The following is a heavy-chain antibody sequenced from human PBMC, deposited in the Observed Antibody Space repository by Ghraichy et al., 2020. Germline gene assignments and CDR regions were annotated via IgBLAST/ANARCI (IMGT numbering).Heavy chain of an antibody. CDR3: ARGRPYWYFDL. Sequence: GSLRLSCAASGFTVSSNYMSWVRQAPGKGLEWVSVIYSGGSTDYADSVKGRFTISRDNSKNTLYLQMNSLRAEDTAVYYCARGRPYWYFDLWGRGTLVTVSS. V-gene: IGHV3-53*01. CDR2: IYSGGST. CDR1: GFTVSSNY. J-gene: IGHJ2*01. D-gene: IGHD3-10*01.